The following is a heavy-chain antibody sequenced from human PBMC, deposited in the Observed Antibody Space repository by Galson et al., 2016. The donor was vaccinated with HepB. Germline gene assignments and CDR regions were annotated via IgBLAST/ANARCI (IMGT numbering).Heavy chain of an antibody. Sequence: SVKVSCKASGYTFTNYGISWVRQAPGQGLEWMAWINPNNGDTKYAQKVQGRGTLTTDTSTSTVYMDLRSLRPDDTDVYYCARDLKYSFESSGRSAFWGQGTLVTVSS. V-gene: IGHV1-18*01. CDR3: ARDLKYSFESSGRSAF. J-gene: IGHJ4*02. CDR2: INPNNGDT. CDR1: GYTFTNYG. D-gene: IGHD3-22*01.